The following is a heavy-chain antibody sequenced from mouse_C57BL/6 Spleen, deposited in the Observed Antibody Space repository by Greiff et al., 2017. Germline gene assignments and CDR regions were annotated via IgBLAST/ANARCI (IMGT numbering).Heavy chain of an antibody. CDR1: GFTFSNYW. CDR2: IRLTSDNYAK. D-gene: IGHD1-1*01. V-gene: IGHV6-3*01. CDR3: IASTVVATRGYSMDY. J-gene: IGHJ4*01. Sequence: EVMLVESGGGLVQPGGSMKLSCVASGFTFSNYWMNWVRQSPEKGLEWIAQIRLTSDNYAKHYAYSVKGRFTISRDDSKSRAYRTMNNLRAKLTGMDYGIASTVVATRGYSMDYWGQGTSVTVSS.